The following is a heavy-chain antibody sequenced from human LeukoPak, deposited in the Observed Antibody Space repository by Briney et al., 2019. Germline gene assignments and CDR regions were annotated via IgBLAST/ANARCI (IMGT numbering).Heavy chain of an antibody. CDR3: ARGLRLGELSLYSEFDY. V-gene: IGHV3-21*01. CDR1: GFTFSSYS. Sequence: GGSLRLSCAASGFTFSSYSMNWVRQAPGKGLEWVTSISSSSSYIYYADSVKGRFTISRDNVKNSLYLQMNSLRAEDTAVYYCARGLRLGELSLYSEFDYWGQGTLVTVSS. CDR2: ISSSSSYI. J-gene: IGHJ4*02. D-gene: IGHD3-16*02.